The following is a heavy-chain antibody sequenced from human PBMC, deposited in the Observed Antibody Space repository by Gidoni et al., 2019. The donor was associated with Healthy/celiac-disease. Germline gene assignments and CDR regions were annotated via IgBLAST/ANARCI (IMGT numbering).Heavy chain of an antibody. CDR1: GYTFTSYG. CDR2: ISVYNGNT. Sequence: QVPLVQSGAEVKKPGASVTVSCKAAGYTFTSYGISWVRQAPGQGLEWMGWISVYNGNTNYAQKLQGRVTMTTDTSTSTAYMELRSLRSDDTAVYYCERWGAVAGTGYFDLWGRGTLVTVSS. CDR3: ERWGAVAGTGYFDL. D-gene: IGHD6-19*01. J-gene: IGHJ2*01. V-gene: IGHV1-18*01.